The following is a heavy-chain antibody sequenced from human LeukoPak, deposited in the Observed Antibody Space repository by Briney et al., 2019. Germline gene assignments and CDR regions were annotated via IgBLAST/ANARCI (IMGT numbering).Heavy chain of an antibody. Sequence: PGGSLRLSCAASGFTFSTYSMNWVRQAPGKGLEWVSSISSGSSFIYYADSVKGRFTISRDNAKNSLFLQMNSLRAEDTAVYYCATDYDYVWGSYRPYYFDYWGQGTLVTVSS. CDR3: ATDYDYVWGSYRPYYFDY. V-gene: IGHV3-21*01. CDR1: GFTFSTYS. J-gene: IGHJ4*02. CDR2: ISSGSSFI. D-gene: IGHD3-16*02.